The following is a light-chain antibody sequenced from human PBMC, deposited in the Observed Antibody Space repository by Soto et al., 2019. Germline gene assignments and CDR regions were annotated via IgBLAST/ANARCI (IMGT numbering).Light chain of an antibody. CDR2: GAS. Sequence: EICFTQSPGTLSLSPGEGTTLSCRASESVASLAWYQQKPGHAPRLLIYGASTRATGIPDRFSGSGSGTDFTLTISRLEPEDFAVYYCQYYGGSPRTFGRGTKVDIK. V-gene: IGKV3-20*01. J-gene: IGKJ1*01. CDR3: QYYGGSPRT. CDR1: ESVAS.